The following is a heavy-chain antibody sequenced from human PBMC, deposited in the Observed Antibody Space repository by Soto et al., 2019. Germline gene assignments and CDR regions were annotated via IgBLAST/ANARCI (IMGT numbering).Heavy chain of an antibody. D-gene: IGHD3-3*01. CDR2: IYYSGST. V-gene: IGHV4-59*01. CDR3: AREGERITIFGVVSYYFDY. CDR1: GGSISSYY. J-gene: IGHJ4*02. Sequence: SETLSLSCTVSGGSISSYYWSWIRQPPGKGLEWIGYIYYSGSTNYNPSLKSRVTISVDTSKNQFSLKLSSVTAADTAVYYCAREGERITIFGVVSYYFDYWGQGTLVTVSS.